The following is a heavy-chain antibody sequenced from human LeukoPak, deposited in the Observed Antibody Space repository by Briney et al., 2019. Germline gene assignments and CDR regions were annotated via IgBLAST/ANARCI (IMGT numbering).Heavy chain of an antibody. J-gene: IGHJ1*01. D-gene: IGHD6-13*01. Sequence: SETLSLTCAVYGGSFSGYYWSWIRQPPGKGLEWIGEINHSGSTNYNPSLKSRVTISVDTSKNQFSLKLSSVTAADTAVYYCARPNHFSSSWTGGFQHWGQGTLVTVSS. CDR1: GGSFSGYY. V-gene: IGHV4-34*01. CDR3: ARPNHFSSSWTGGFQH. CDR2: INHSGST.